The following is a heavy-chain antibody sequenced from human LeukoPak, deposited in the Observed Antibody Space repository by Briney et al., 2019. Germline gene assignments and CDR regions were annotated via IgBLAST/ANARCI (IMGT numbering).Heavy chain of an antibody. Sequence: SETLSLTCTVSGGSISSGGYYWSWIRQHPGKGLEWIGYIYYSGSTYYNPSLKSRVAISVDTSKNQFSLKLSSVTAADTAVYYCARYHGWPYFDYWGQGTLVTVSS. CDR3: ARYHGWPYFDY. D-gene: IGHD6-19*01. CDR2: IYYSGST. V-gene: IGHV4-31*03. CDR1: GGSISSGGYY. J-gene: IGHJ4*02.